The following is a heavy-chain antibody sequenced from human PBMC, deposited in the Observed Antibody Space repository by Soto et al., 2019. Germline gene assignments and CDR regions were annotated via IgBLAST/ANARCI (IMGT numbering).Heavy chain of an antibody. J-gene: IGHJ4*02. V-gene: IGHV4-34*01. CDR1: GGSFSGYY. CDR3: AITIAVAGTGFDY. Sequence: QVQLQQWGAGLLKPSETLSLTCAVYGGSFSGYYWSWIRQPPGKGLEWIGEINHSGSTNYNPSLKSRVTISVDTSKNQFSLKLSSVTAADTAVYYWAITIAVAGTGFDYWGQGTLVTVSS. CDR2: INHSGST. D-gene: IGHD6-19*01.